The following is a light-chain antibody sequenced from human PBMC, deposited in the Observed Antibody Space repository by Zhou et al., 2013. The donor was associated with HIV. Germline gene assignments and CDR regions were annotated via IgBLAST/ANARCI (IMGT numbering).Light chain of an antibody. V-gene: IGKV3-20*01. CDR1: QSVSSNY. CDR3: QQYGTLPGT. CDR2: GAS. J-gene: IGKJ3*01. Sequence: EIVLTQSPGTLSLSPGERATLSCRASQSVSSNYLAWYQQRSGQAPRLLIYGASSRATGIPDRFSGSGSATDFTLTISSLEPEDFAVYYCQQYGTLPGTFGPGTKWISN.